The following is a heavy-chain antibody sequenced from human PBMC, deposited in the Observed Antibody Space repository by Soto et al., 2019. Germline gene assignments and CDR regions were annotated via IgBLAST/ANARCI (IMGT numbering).Heavy chain of an antibody. V-gene: IGHV4-39*01. J-gene: IGHJ4*02. Sequence: QLQLQESGPGLVKPSETLSLTCTVSGGSISSSSYYWGWIRQPPGKGLEWIGSIYYSGSTYYNPSRTSRVPISVDTSKNLVSLKLSSVTAADTAVYYCARHTPAISISDHWGQGTLVTVSS. CDR2: IYYSGST. D-gene: IGHD2-15*01. CDR1: GGSISSSSYY. CDR3: ARHTPAISISDH.